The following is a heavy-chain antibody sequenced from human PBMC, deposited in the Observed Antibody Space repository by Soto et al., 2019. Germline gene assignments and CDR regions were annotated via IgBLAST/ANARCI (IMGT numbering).Heavy chain of an antibody. V-gene: IGHV3-33*01. CDR3: ARVQEYCSSTSCYSYYYYGMDV. CDR2: IWYDGSNK. CDR1: GFTFSSYG. Sequence: QVQLVESGGGVVQPGRSLRLSCAASGFTFSSYGMHWVRQAPGKGLEWVAVIWYDGSNKYYADSVKGRFTISRDNSKNALYLQMNSLRAEDTAVYYCARVQEYCSSTSCYSYYYYGMDVWGQGTTVTVSS. J-gene: IGHJ6*02. D-gene: IGHD2-2*01.